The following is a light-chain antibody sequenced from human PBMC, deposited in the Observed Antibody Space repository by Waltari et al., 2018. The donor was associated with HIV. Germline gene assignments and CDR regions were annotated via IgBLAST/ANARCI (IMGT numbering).Light chain of an antibody. CDR3: QQRSNWPVT. J-gene: IGKJ1*01. V-gene: IGKV3-11*01. CDR2: DAS. CDR1: QSVSSY. Sequence: EIVLTQSPATLSLSPGERATISCRASQSVSSYLAWYQQKPGQAPRLLIYDASNRATGIPARFSGSGSGTDFTLTISSLEPEDFAVYYCQQRSNWPVTFGQGTKVEIK.